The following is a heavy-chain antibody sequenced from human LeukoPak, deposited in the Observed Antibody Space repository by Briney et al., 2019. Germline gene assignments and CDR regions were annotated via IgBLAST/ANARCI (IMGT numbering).Heavy chain of an antibody. CDR2: MNPNSGNT. CDR1: GYTFTSYY. V-gene: IGHV1-8*02. Sequence: EASVKVSCKASGYTFTSYYMHWVRQAPGQGLEWMGWMNPNSGNTGYAQKFQGRVTMTRNTSISTAYMELSSLRSEDTAVYYCARADYDFWSGEINWFDPWGQGTLVTVSS. J-gene: IGHJ5*02. CDR3: ARADYDFWSGEINWFDP. D-gene: IGHD3-3*01.